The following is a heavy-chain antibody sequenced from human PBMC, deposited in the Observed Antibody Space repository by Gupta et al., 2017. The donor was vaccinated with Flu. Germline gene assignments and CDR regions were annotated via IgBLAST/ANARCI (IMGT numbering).Heavy chain of an antibody. CDR2: IYPSGST. J-gene: IGHJ4*02. CDR3: ARGVWYSSGWHKLYYFDY. V-gene: IGHV4-61*02. CDR1: GGSISSGSYY. Sequence: QVQLQESGPGLVKPSQTLSLTCTVSGGSISSGSYYWSWIRPPAGKGLEWIGRIYPSGSTNYNPSLKRRVTISVDTSKNQFSLKLSSVTAAETAVYYCARGVWYSSGWHKLYYFDYWGQGTLVTVSS. D-gene: IGHD6-19*01.